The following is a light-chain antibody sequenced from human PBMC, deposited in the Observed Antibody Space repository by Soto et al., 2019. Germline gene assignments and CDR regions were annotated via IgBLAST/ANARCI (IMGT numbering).Light chain of an antibody. Sequence: QSALTQPASVSGSPGQSITISCTGTSNDVGGYNYVSWYLQHPGKAPKLMIYEVNNRPSEVSNRFSGSKSGNTASLTISGLQPEDEADYYCNSYTSRYTFVLGTGTKVTVL. V-gene: IGLV2-14*01. CDR1: SNDVGGYNY. CDR2: EVN. CDR3: NSYTSRYTFV. J-gene: IGLJ1*01.